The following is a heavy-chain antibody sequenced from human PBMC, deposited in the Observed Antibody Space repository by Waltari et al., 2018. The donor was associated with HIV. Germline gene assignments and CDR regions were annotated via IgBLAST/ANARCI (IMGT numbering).Heavy chain of an antibody. CDR2: INAGNGNT. V-gene: IGHV1-3*01. D-gene: IGHD4-17*01. Sequence: QVQLVQSGAEVKKPGASVKVSCKASGYTFTSYAMHWVRQAPGQRLEWMGWINAGNGNTKYSQKFQGRVTITRDTSASTAYMELSSLRSEDTAVYYCARGGLLRWPEYYYYGMDVWGQGTTVTVSS. J-gene: IGHJ6*02. CDR3: ARGGLLRWPEYYYYGMDV. CDR1: GYTFTSYA.